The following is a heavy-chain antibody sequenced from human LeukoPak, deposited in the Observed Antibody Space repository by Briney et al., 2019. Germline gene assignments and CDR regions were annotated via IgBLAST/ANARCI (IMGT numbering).Heavy chain of an antibody. CDR2: INPNSGGT. CDR1: GYSLTELS. J-gene: IGHJ4*02. D-gene: IGHD6-6*01. V-gene: IGHV1-2*02. CDR3: ARVGWYSSSSGEIDY. Sequence: ASVKVSCKVSGYSLTELSMHWVRQAPGKGLEWMGWINPNSGGTNYAQKFQGRVTMTRDTSIGTAYMELSRLRSDDTAVYYCARVGWYSSSSGEIDYWGQGTLVTVSS.